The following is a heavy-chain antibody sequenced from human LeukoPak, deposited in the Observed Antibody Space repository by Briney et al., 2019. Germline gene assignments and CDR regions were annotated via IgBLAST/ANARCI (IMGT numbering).Heavy chain of an antibody. V-gene: IGHV3-30*04. J-gene: IGHJ4*02. CDR1: GFTFSSYA. CDR3: ARSEISSGWYYFDY. CDR2: ISYDGSNK. D-gene: IGHD6-19*01. Sequence: GGSLRLSCAASGFTFSSYAMHWVRQAPGKGLEWVAVISYDGSNKYYADSVKGRFTISRDNSKNTLYLQMNSLRAEDTAVYYCARSEISSGWYYFDYWGQGTLVTVSS.